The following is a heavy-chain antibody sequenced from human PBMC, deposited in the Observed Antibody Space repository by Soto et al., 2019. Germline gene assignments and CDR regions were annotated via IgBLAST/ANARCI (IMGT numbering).Heavy chain of an antibody. V-gene: IGHV1-69*13. CDR3: ASGGGIAARRGINWFDT. CDR2: IIPIFGTA. CDR1: GGTFSSYA. D-gene: IGHD6-6*01. J-gene: IGHJ5*02. Sequence: EASVKFSCKASGGTFSSYAISWVRQAPGQGLEWMGGIIPIFGTANYAQKFQGRVTITAAESTSTAYMELSSLRSEDTAVYYCASGGGIAARRGINWFDTWGQGTLVTVSS.